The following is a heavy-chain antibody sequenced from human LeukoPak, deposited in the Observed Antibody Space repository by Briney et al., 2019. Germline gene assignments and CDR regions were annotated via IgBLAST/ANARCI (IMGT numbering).Heavy chain of an antibody. CDR1: GFTFSSYA. D-gene: IGHD3-10*01. Sequence: PGGSLRLSCAASGFTFSSYAMSWVRQAPGKGLEWVANIKQDGSEKYYVDSVKGRFTISRDNAKNSLYLQMNSLRAEDTAVYYCARDQNVLLWFGSLVEPPNFDYWGQGTLVTVSS. J-gene: IGHJ4*02. CDR2: IKQDGSEK. CDR3: ARDQNVLLWFGSLVEPPNFDY. V-gene: IGHV3-7*03.